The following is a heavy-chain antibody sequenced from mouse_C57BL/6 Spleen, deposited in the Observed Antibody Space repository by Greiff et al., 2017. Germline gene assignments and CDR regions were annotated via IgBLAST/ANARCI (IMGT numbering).Heavy chain of an antibody. V-gene: IGHV7-3*01. D-gene: IGHD2-4*01. CDR1: GFTFTDYY. CDR2: IRNKANGYTT. J-gene: IGHJ2*01. Sequence: EVKLVESGGGLVQPGGSLSLSCAASGFTFTDYYMSWVRQPPGKALEWLGFIRNKANGYTTEYSASVKGRFTISRDNSQSILYLQMNALRAEDRATYYCARRAYDYDYWGQGTTLTVSS. CDR3: ARRAYDYDY.